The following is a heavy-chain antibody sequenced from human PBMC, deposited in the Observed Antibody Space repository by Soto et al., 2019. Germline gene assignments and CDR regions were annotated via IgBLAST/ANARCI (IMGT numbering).Heavy chain of an antibody. V-gene: IGHV5-51*01. CDR2: IYPGDSDT. J-gene: IGHJ6*02. CDR3: ARRNHYYGSGSPFGYYYYGMDV. D-gene: IGHD3-10*01. Sequence: PGESLKISCKGSGYSVSSYWIGWVRQMPGKGLEWMGIIYPGDSDTRYSPSFQGQVTISADKSISTAYLQWSSLKASDTAMYYCARRNHYYGSGSPFGYYYYGMDVWGQGTTVTVSS. CDR1: GYSVSSYW.